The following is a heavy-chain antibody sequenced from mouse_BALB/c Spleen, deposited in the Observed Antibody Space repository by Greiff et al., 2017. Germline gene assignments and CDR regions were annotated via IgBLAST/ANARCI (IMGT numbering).Heavy chain of an antibody. CDR1: GFTFSNYW. Sequence: EVKLVESGGGLVQPGGSMKLSCVASGFTFSNYWMNWVRQSPEKGLEWVAEIRLKSNNYATHYAESVKGRFTISRDDSKSSVYLQMNNLRAEDTGIYYCTRSDGYYVFFDYWGQGTTLTVSS. V-gene: IGHV6-6*02. CDR2: IRLKSNNYAT. CDR3: TRSDGYYVFFDY. J-gene: IGHJ2*01. D-gene: IGHD2-3*01.